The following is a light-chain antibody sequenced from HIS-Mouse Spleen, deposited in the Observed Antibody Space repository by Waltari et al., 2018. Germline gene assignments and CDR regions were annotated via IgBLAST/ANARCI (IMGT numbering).Light chain of an antibody. J-gene: IGLJ2*01. V-gene: IGLV1-44*01. Sequence: QSVLTQPPSASGTPGQRVTIPCSGSSPHIGSNTVHWYQQLPGTAPKLLIYSNNQRPSGVPDRFSGSKSGTSASLAISGLQSEDEADYYCAAWDDSLNGPVFGGGTKLTVL. CDR3: AAWDDSLNGPV. CDR2: SNN. CDR1: SPHIGSNT.